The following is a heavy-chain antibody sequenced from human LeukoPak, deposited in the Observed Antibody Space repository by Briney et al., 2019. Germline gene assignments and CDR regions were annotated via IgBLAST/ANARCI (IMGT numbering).Heavy chain of an antibody. CDR1: GGSISSGDYY. Sequence: SETLSLTCTVSGGSISSGDYYWSWIRQPPGKGLEWIGYIYYSGSTYYNPSLKSRVTISVDTSKNQFSLKLSSVTAADTAVYYCARHRWYSYDPFDYWGQGTLVTVSS. J-gene: IGHJ4*02. CDR3: ARHRWYSYDPFDY. V-gene: IGHV4-30-4*08. CDR2: IYYSGST. D-gene: IGHD3-22*01.